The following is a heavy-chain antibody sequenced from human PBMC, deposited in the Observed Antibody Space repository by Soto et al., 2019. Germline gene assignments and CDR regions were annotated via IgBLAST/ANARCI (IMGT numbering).Heavy chain of an antibody. D-gene: IGHD2-21*02. CDR2: IYHSGST. J-gene: IGHJ3*02. Sequence: SETLSLNCAVSGGSISSSNWWSWVRQPPGKGLEWIGEIYHSGSTNYNPSLKSRVTISVDKSKNQFSLKLSSVTAADTAVYYCARDSLVGLYCGGDCYHRTHGAFDIWGQGTMVTVSS. CDR3: ARDSLVGLYCGGDCYHRTHGAFDI. V-gene: IGHV4-4*02. CDR1: GGSISSSNW.